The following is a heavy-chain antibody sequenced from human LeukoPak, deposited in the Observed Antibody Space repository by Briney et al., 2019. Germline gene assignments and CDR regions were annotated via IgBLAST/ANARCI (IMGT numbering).Heavy chain of an antibody. CDR2: ISEGGGET. D-gene: IGHD3-22*01. CDR3: AKGIDSTGYYPFDY. V-gene: IGHV3-23*01. CDR1: GFIFNNYA. Sequence: GGSLRLSCAASGFIFNNYAMSWVRQAPGKGLEWVSAISEGGGETYHADSVKGRFTISRDTSKSTLYLQLNSLRAEDTAIYYCAKGIDSTGYYPFDYWGQGTLVTVSS. J-gene: IGHJ4*02.